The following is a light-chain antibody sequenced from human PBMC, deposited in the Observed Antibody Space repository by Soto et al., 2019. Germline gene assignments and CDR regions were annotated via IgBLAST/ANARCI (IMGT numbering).Light chain of an antibody. Sequence: SYELTQPPSVSVAPGQTARISCGGNNIGRKSVHWYQQKPGRAPVVVVYDDSDRPSGIPERFSGANSGDTATPTISRVEAGDEADYYCHVWDSSSGHYIFGTGTKVTVL. V-gene: IGLV3-21*02. CDR3: HVWDSSSGHYI. CDR1: NIGRKS. J-gene: IGLJ1*01. CDR2: DDS.